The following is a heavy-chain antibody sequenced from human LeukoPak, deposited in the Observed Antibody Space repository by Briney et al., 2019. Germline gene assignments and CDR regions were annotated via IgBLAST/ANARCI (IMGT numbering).Heavy chain of an antibody. V-gene: IGHV4-59*01. CDR2: IYYRGTT. CDR1: GGSISSYY. D-gene: IGHD1-26*01. Sequence: PSETLSLTCTVSGGSISSYYWSWIRQSPGKGLEWIGYIYYRGTTNYNPSLKSRVTISVDTSKDQFSLKLSSVTAADTAVYYCASNSGSYYELDYWGQGTLVTVSS. J-gene: IGHJ4*02. CDR3: ASNSGSYYELDY.